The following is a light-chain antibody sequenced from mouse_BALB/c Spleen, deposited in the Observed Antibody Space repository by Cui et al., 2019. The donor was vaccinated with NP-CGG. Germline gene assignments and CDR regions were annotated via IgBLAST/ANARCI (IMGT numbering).Light chain of an antibody. CDR2: GTN. CDR3: DLWYSNHWV. Sequence: QAVVTQESALTTSPGETVSFTCRSSTGAVTTSNYANWVQEKPDHLFTGLIGGTNNRAPGVPARFSGSLIGDKAALTITGAQTEDEAIYFCDLWYSNHWVFGGGTKLTVL. J-gene: IGLJ1*01. V-gene: IGLV1*01. CDR1: TGAVTTSNY.